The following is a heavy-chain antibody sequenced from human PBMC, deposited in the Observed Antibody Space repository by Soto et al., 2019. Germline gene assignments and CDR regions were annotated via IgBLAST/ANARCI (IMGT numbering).Heavy chain of an antibody. CDR3: ARSAAMALGSPASALYYYYYSGMDV. J-gene: IGHJ6*02. D-gene: IGHD5-18*01. CDR2: INPNSGGT. V-gene: IGHV1-2*04. Sequence: GASVKASCKASGYTFTGYYMHWVRQSPGQGLEWMGWINPNSGGTNYAQKFQGWVTMTRDTSISTAYMELSRLRSDDTAVYYCARSAAMALGSPASALYYYYYSGMDVWGQGTTVTGSS. CDR1: GYTFTGYY.